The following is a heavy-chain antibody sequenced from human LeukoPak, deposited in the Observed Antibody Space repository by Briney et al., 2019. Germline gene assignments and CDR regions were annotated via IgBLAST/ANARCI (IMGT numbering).Heavy chain of an antibody. J-gene: IGHJ4*02. CDR3: ARDGSGSQSLDY. D-gene: IGHD3-10*01. CDR1: GGSISSYY. Sequence: PSETLSLTSTVSGGSISSYYWSWIRQPPGKGLEWTGYIYYSGSTNYNPSLKSRVTISVDTSKNQFSLKLSSVTAADTAVYYCARDGSGSQSLDYWGQGTLVTVSS. CDR2: IYYSGST. V-gene: IGHV4-59*01.